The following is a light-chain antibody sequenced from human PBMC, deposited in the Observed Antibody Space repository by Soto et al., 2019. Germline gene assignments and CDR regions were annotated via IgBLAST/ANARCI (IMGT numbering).Light chain of an antibody. J-gene: IGKJ1*01. CDR3: QQYNNWPPMA. CDR2: GAS. V-gene: IGKV3-15*01. CDR1: QSVSSN. Sequence: EIVMTQSPATLSVSPGERATLSCRASQSVSSNLAWYQQKPGQAPRLLIYGASTRATGIPARFSGSGSGTEFTPTISGLQSEDFAVYYCQQYNNWPPMAFGQGAKVEIE.